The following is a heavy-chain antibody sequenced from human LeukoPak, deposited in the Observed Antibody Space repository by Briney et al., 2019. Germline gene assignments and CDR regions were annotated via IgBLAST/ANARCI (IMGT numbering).Heavy chain of an antibody. CDR3: ARGPYISGSSADY. CDR1: GFTFSDYY. Sequence: GGSLRLSCAASGFTFSDYYLSWIRQAPGKGLEWVSYISSSDTYTNYADSVKGRFTIYRDNAKNSLYLQMNSLRAEDTAVYYCARGPYISGSSADYWGQGTLVTVCS. D-gene: IGHD6-19*01. CDR2: ISSSDTYT. J-gene: IGHJ4*02. V-gene: IGHV3-11*06.